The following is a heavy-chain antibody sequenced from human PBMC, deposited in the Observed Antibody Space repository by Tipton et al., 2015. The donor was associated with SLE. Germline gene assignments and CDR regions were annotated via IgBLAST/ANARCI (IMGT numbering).Heavy chain of an antibody. J-gene: IGHJ1*01. CDR3: ARGGQWQALFQH. CDR2: INTSGSS. D-gene: IGHD6-19*01. Sequence: TLSLTCTVSGGSITSANYYWSWIRQPAGKGLEWIGRINTSGSSNYNPSLKSRVTISVDTSKNQFSLNLTSVTAADTAVYYCARGGQWQALFQHWGQGTLVTVSS. V-gene: IGHV4-61*02. CDR1: GGSITSANYY.